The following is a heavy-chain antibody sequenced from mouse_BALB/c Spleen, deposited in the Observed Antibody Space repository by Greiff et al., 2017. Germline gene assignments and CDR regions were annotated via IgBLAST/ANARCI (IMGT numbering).Heavy chain of an antibody. J-gene: IGHJ1*01. Sequence: QVQLQQSGPELVRPGVSVKISCKGSGYTFTDYAMHWVKQSHAKSLEWIGVISTYSGNTNYNQKFKGKATMTVDKSSSTAYMELARLTSEDSAIYYCARRALYGSSWYFDVWGAGTTVTVSS. CDR1: GYTFTDYA. D-gene: IGHD1-1*01. CDR3: ARRALYGSSWYFDV. CDR2: ISTYSGNT. V-gene: IGHV1-67*01.